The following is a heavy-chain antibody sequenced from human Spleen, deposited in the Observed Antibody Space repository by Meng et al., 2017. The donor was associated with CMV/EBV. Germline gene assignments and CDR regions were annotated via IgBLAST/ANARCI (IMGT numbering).Heavy chain of an antibody. CDR3: ARDSRGSGWFDGGLDV. CDR1: GFTFSSYY. CDR2: ISSSGTTI. J-gene: IGHJ6*02. D-gene: IGHD6-19*01. Sequence: GGSLRLSCAASGFTFSSYYINWVRQAPGKGLQWISYISSSGTTIQYADSFKGRFTISRDNAKNSLYLQMNSLRAGDTAVYYCARDSRGSGWFDGGLDVWGQGTTVTVSS. V-gene: IGHV3-11*04.